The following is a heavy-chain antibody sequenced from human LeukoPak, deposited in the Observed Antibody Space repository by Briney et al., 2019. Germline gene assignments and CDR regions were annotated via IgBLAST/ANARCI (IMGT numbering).Heavy chain of an antibody. D-gene: IGHD5-24*01. Sequence: PGGSLRLSCAASGFTFSSYAMSWVRQAPRKGLEWVSAISDSGGSTYYVEAVKGRFTISRDGSKNTLYLQMNSLRAEDTAIYYCAKDVYNKAFDYWGQGTLVTVSS. CDR2: ISDSGGST. V-gene: IGHV3-23*01. CDR3: AKDVYNKAFDY. J-gene: IGHJ4*02. CDR1: GFTFSSYA.